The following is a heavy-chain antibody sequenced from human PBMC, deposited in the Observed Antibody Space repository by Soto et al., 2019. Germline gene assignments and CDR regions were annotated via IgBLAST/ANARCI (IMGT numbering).Heavy chain of an antibody. CDR2: IWYDGSNK. V-gene: IGHV3-33*01. CDR3: ASEVVQWFGEPGWFDP. J-gene: IGHJ5*02. Sequence: QVQLVESGGGVVQPGRSLRLSCAASGFTFSSYGMHWVRQAPGKGLEWVAVIWYDGSNKYYADSVKGRFTISRDNSKNTRYLQMNSPRAEDTAVYYRASEVVQWFGEPGWFDPWGQGTLVTVSS. D-gene: IGHD3-10*01. CDR1: GFTFSSYG.